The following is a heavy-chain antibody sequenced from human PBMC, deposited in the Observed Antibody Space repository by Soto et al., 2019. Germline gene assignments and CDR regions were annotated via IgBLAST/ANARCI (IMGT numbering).Heavy chain of an antibody. CDR1: GDSISNSRFY. CDR3: ARDYFDSSDYTTNWFDP. Sequence: SETLSLTCGVSGDSISNSRFYWAWIRQPPGEGLEWIGSIYHTGNAYYNPSLKSRVTISVDTSKNQFSLKVTSVTAADTALYYCARDYFDSSDYTTNWFDPWGQGTLVSVSS. V-gene: IGHV4-39*01. J-gene: IGHJ5*02. D-gene: IGHD3-22*01. CDR2: IYHTGNA.